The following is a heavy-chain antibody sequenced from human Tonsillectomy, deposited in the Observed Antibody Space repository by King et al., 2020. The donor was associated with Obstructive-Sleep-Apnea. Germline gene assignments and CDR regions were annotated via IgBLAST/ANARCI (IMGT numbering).Heavy chain of an antibody. CDR2: IYYSGST. Sequence: LQLQESGPGLVKPSETLSLTCTVSGGSISSSSYYWGWIRQPPGKGLEWIGGIYYSGSTYYNPSLKSRVTISVDTSKNQFSLKLSSVTAADTAVYYCASGDYDILTGFLYYYGMDVWGQGTTVTVSS. J-gene: IGHJ6*02. V-gene: IGHV4-39*07. CDR1: GGSISSSSYY. CDR3: ASGDYDILTGFLYYYGMDV. D-gene: IGHD3-9*01.